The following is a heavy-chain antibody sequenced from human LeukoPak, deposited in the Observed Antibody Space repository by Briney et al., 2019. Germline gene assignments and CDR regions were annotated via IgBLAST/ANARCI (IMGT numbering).Heavy chain of an antibody. J-gene: IGHJ4*02. CDR1: GFTLSAYW. Sequence: GGSLRLSCAASGFTLSAYWMHWVRHAPGKGLMWVSRIEGDGNRITYAGSVKGRFTISRDNAKNTLYLQMNSLRAEDTAVYYCTRDWRNLGYDYWGQGTLVTVSS. V-gene: IGHV3-74*01. D-gene: IGHD5-12*01. CDR2: IEGDGNRI. CDR3: TRDWRNLGYDY.